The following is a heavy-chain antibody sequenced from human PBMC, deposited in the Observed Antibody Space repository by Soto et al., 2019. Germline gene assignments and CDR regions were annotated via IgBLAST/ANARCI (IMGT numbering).Heavy chain of an antibody. V-gene: IGHV1-69*06. CDR1: GGTFSSCA. D-gene: IGHD4-17*01. J-gene: IGHJ4*02. Sequence: SVKVSCKASGGTFSSCAISWVRQAPGQGLEWMGGIIPIFGTANYAQKFQGRVTITADRSTSTAYMELSSLRSEDTAVYYCARRRDYGADGTDFDYWGQGTLVTVSS. CDR2: IIPIFGTA. CDR3: ARRRDYGADGTDFDY.